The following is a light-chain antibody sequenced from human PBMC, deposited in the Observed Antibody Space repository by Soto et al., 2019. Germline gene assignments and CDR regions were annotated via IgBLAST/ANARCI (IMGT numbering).Light chain of an antibody. CDR3: QQYNSYPWT. J-gene: IGKJ1*01. CDR1: QSISSW. V-gene: IGKV1-5*03. CDR2: KTS. Sequence: DIQMTQSPSTLSAYVGDRVTITCRASQSISSWLAWYQQKPGKAPKLLMYKTSSLESGVPSRFSGSRSGTEFTLTISSLQPDDFATYFCQQYNSYPWTFGQGTKVDIK.